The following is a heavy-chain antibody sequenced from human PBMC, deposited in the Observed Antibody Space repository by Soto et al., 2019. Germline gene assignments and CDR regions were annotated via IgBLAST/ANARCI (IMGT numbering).Heavy chain of an antibody. V-gene: IGHV4-39*01. J-gene: IGHJ4*02. D-gene: IGHD3-10*01. CDR1: GCSISSSSYY. CDR2: IYYSGST. CDR3: ARTYYYGSGSFN. Sequence: SETLSLTCTVSGCSISSSSYYWGWIRQPPGKGLEWIGSIYYSGSTYYNPSLKSRVTISVDTSKNQFSLKLSSVTAADTAVYYCARTYYYGSGSFNWGQGTLVTVSS.